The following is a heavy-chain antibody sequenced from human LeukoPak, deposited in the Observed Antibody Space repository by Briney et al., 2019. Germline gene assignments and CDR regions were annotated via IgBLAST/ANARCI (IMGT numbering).Heavy chain of an antibody. CDR2: ISWNSGSI. CDR1: GFTFDDYA. D-gene: IGHD6-13*01. Sequence: GRSLRLSCAASGFTFDDYAMHWVRQAPGKGLEWVSGISWNSGSIGYADSVKGRFTISRDNAKNSLYLQMNSLRAEDTALYYCAKGQYSSSWSHLDYWGQGTLDTVSS. J-gene: IGHJ4*02. CDR3: AKGQYSSSWSHLDY. V-gene: IGHV3-9*01.